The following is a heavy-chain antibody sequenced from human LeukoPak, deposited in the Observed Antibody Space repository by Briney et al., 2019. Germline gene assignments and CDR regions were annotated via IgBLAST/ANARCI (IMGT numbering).Heavy chain of an antibody. CDR2: INPNSGGT. CDR1: GYTFTGYY. CDR3: ARDTRYSGYALDY. V-gene: IGHV1-2*02. J-gene: IGHJ4*02. D-gene: IGHD5-12*01. Sequence: ASVKVSCKASGYTFTGYYMYWVRQAPGQGLEWMGWINPNSGGTNYAQKFQGRVTMTRDTSISTAYMELSRLRSDDTAVYYCARDTRYSGYALDYWGQGTLVTVSS.